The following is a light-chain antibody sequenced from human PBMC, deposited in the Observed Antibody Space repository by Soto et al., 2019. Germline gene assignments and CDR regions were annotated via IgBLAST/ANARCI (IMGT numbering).Light chain of an antibody. CDR3: MQGLQAPWT. V-gene: IGKV2-28*01. J-gene: IGKJ1*01. Sequence: DSVMTRSRLSLVVTAGEPASISCRSIQSLLFNNEYNYLDWYLQKPGQSPQLLMYLGSNRAPGVPARFSGTGSGTDFTLQISSVDAEDLGFHYCMQGLQAPWTFGQGTKVDIK. CDR2: LGS. CDR1: QSLLFNNEYNY.